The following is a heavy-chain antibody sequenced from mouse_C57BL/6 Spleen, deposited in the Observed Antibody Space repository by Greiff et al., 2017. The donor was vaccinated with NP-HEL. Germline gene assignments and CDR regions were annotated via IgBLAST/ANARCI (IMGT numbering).Heavy chain of an antibody. CDR2: ISSGSSTI. CDR3: ARPFHYGSSYFAMDY. Sequence: EVKVVESGGGLVKPGGSLKLSCAASGFTFSDYGMHWVRQAPEKGLEWVAYISSGSSTIYYADTVKGRFTISRDNAKNTLFLQMTSLRSEDTAMYYCARPFHYGSSYFAMDYWGQGTSVTVSS. J-gene: IGHJ4*01. V-gene: IGHV5-17*01. CDR1: GFTFSDYG. D-gene: IGHD1-1*01.